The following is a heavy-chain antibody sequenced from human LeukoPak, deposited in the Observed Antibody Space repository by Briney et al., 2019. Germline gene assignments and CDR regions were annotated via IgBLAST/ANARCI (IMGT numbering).Heavy chain of an antibody. D-gene: IGHD4-17*01. CDR2: IYSGGST. J-gene: IGHJ4*02. CDR1: GFTVSSNY. Sequence: AGGSLRLSCAASGFTVSSNYMSWVRQAPGKGLEWVSVIYSGGSTYYADPVKGRFTISRDNSKNTLYLQMNSLRAEDTAVYYCAVNGDSLQFDYWGQGTLVTVSS. V-gene: IGHV3-53*01. CDR3: AVNGDSLQFDY.